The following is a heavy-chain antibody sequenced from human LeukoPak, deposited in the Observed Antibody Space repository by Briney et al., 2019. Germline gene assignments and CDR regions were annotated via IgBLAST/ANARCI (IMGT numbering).Heavy chain of an antibody. CDR2: IVVGSGNT. CDR3: AVDYYDSNGAFD. J-gene: IGHJ4*02. V-gene: IGHV1-58*02. D-gene: IGHD3-22*01. CDR1: GFTFTRSA. Sequence: SVKLSCKASGFTFTRSAMQWVRQARGPRLEWIRWIVVGSGNTTYAQKFQERVTITRDMSTSTPYMELISLRSEDTAVYYCAVDYYDSNGAFDWGQGTLVTVSS.